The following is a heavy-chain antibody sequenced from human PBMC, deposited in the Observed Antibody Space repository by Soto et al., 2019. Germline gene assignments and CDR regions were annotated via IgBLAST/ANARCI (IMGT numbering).Heavy chain of an antibody. V-gene: IGHV3-23*01. Sequence: GGSLRLSCAASGFTFSSYAMSWVRQAPGKGLEWVSAISGSGGSTYYADSVKGRFTISRDNSKNTLYLQMGSLSAEDMAVYYCARTYDDFWSGYPQGYFDYWGQGTLVTVSS. CDR1: GFTFSSYA. D-gene: IGHD3-3*01. J-gene: IGHJ4*02. CDR2: ISGSGGST. CDR3: ARTYDDFWSGYPQGYFDY.